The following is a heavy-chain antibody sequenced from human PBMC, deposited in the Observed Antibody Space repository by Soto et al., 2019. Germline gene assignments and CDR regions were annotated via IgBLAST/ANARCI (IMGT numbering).Heavy chain of an antibody. CDR2: IYHSGST. Sequence: SETLSLTCAVSGGFISSGDSSWSWIRQPPGRGLEWIGHIYHSGSTNYNPSLKSRVTISADTSKNQFSLNLSSVTAADTAVYYCAKGKHPDYWGQGTLVTVSS. CDR3: AKGKHPDY. J-gene: IGHJ4*02. V-gene: IGHV4-30-2*01. CDR1: GGFISSGDSS.